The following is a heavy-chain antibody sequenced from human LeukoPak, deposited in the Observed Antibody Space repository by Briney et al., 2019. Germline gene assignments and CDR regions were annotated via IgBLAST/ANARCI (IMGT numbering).Heavy chain of an antibody. CDR2: ISAHNGNT. D-gene: IGHD3-3*01. CDR1: GYIFTTYG. V-gene: IGHV1-18*01. J-gene: IGHJ4*02. Sequence: ASVKVSCKASGYIFTTYGISWVRQAPGQGLEWMGWISAHNGNTNYAQKFQGRVTMTTDTSTSTAYMEVRSLRSDDTAVYYCARDTLDPYYDFWSGYRTGFDYWGQGTLVTVSS. CDR3: ARDTLDPYYDFWSGYRTGFDY.